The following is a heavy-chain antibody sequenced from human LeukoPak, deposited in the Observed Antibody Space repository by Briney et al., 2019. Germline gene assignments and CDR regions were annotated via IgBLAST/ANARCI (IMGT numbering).Heavy chain of an antibody. Sequence: AGSPSLSCAASGFTFSSYARSWVRQPPGKGLEWVSAISDSGNTYYAASLKGRFTISRDRSKNKLSLQLNTLTPEDAAVYYCAKAPVTTCRGPYCYPFDYWGQGTLVTVSS. D-gene: IGHD2-21*01. CDR2: ISDSGNT. CDR3: AKAPVTTCRGPYCYPFDY. CDR1: GFTFSSYA. J-gene: IGHJ4*02. V-gene: IGHV3-23*01.